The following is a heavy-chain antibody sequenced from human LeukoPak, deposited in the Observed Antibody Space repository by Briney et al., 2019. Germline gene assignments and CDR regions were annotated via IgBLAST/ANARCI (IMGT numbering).Heavy chain of an antibody. V-gene: IGHV1-24*01. J-gene: IGHJ5*02. Sequence: ASVKVSCKVSGYTLTELSMHWVRQAPGKGLEWMGGFNPEDGEAIYAQKFQGRVTMTEDTSTDTAYMELSSLRSEDTAVYCCATADNWFDPWGQGTLVTVSS. CDR1: GYTLTELS. CDR3: ATADNWFDP. CDR2: FNPEDGEA.